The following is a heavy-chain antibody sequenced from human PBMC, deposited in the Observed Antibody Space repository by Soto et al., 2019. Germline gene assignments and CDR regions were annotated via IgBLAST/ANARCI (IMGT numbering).Heavy chain of an antibody. CDR1: GGSISSSSYN. Sequence: QLQLQESGPGLLKPSETLSLTCSVSGGSISSSSYNWVWIRQPPGKGLEWIGTIYYNGDTDYNPSLKSRATISVDASDYQFSLKLSSGTAADTSIYYCARFSGNAFDIWGHGTMVTVSP. J-gene: IGHJ3*02. CDR2: IYYNGDT. CDR3: ARFSGNAFDI. V-gene: IGHV4-39*01.